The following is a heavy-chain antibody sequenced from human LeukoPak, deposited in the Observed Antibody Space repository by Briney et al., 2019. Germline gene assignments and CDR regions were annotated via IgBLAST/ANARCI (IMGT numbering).Heavy chain of an antibody. V-gene: IGHV3-30-3*01. D-gene: IGHD5-18*01. CDR3: SRRGNSYAWDLDY. CDR1: GFTFSSYA. CDR2: ISSDGSNK. J-gene: IGHJ4*02. Sequence: GGSLRLSRAASGFTFSSYALHWVRQPPGEGLEWVAVISSDGSNKYYGDSVRGRFTISRDNSKNTLYLQMNSLRPDDTAVYYCSRRGNSYAWDLDYWGQGALVTVSS.